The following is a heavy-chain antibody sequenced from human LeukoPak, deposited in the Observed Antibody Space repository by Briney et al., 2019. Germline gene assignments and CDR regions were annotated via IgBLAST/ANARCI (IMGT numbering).Heavy chain of an antibody. CDR1: GGSFSGYY. CDR2: INHSGST. V-gene: IGHV4-34*01. Sequence: SETLSLTCAVYGGSFSGYYWSWIRQPPGKGLEWIGEINHSGSTNYNPSLKSRVTISVDTSKNQFSLKLSSVTAADTAVYYCARREYSSWKTRHEYFQHWGQGNLGTVSS. J-gene: IGHJ1*01. CDR3: ARREYSSWKTRHEYFQH. D-gene: IGHD6-13*01.